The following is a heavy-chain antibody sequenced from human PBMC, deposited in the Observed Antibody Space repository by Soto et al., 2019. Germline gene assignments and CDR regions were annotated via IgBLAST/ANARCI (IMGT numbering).Heavy chain of an antibody. D-gene: IGHD2-2*01. CDR1: GFSLTTTEVG. V-gene: IGHV2-5*02. J-gene: IGHJ4*02. CDR3: VHRAIQSCSTTTCHANFDY. CDR2: VYWDDDK. Sequence: SGPTLVNPTQTLTLTCSFSGFSLTTTEVGXGWIRQPPGKAPEWLARVYWDDDKRYSPSLKSRLTITKDTSKNHVVLTMTNMDPVDTATYYCVHRAIQSCSTTTCHANFDYWGQGILVTV.